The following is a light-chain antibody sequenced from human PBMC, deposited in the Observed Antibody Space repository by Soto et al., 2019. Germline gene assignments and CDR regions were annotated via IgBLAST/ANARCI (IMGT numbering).Light chain of an antibody. Sequence: QSVLTQPASVSGSPGQSITISCTGTSSDVGSYNLVSWYQQHPGKAPKLMIYEVSKRPSGVSNRFSGSKSGNTASLTISGLQAEDEADYYCCSYAGSSPDNYVFGTGTKLTVL. V-gene: IGLV2-23*02. CDR3: CSYAGSSPDNYV. CDR2: EVS. J-gene: IGLJ1*01. CDR1: SSDVGSYNL.